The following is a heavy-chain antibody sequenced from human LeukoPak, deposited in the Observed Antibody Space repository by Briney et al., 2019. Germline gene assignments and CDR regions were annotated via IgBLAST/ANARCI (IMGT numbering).Heavy chain of an antibody. CDR3: ARGSSPAHFDY. J-gene: IGHJ4*02. CDR1: GFTFTTHW. CDR2: ISSSSSYI. V-gene: IGHV3-21*01. Sequence: PGGSLRLSCAASGFTFTTHWMSWVRQAPGKGLEWVSSISSSSSYIYCADSVKGRFTISRDNAKNSLYLQMNSLRAEDTAVYYCARGSSPAHFDYWGQGTLVTVSS. D-gene: IGHD2-2*01.